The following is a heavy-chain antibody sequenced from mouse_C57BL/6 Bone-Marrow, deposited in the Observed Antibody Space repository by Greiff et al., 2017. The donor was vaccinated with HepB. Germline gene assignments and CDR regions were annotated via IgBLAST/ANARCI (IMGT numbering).Heavy chain of an antibody. J-gene: IGHJ2*01. V-gene: IGHV5-6*01. CDR1: GFTFSSYG. Sequence: EVKLMESGGDLVKPGGSLKLSCAASGFTFSSYGMSWVRQTPDKRLEWVATISSGGSYTYYPDSVKGRFNISRDNAKNTLYLQMSSMKSEDTAMYDCARDRGYWGQGTTLTVSS. CDR3: ARDRGY. CDR2: ISSGGSYT.